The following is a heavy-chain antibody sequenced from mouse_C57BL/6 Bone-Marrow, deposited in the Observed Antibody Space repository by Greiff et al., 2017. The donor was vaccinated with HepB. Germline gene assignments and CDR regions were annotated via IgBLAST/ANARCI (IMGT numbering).Heavy chain of an antibody. D-gene: IGHD2-4*01. CDR3: ARDAYDYDNDYYAMDY. CDR1: GFTFSDFY. CDR2: SRNKANDYTT. J-gene: IGHJ4*01. V-gene: IGHV7-1*01. Sequence: EVQGVESGGGLVQSGRSLRLSCATSGFTFSDFYMEWVRQAPGKGLEWIAASRNKANDYTTEYSASVKGRFIVSRDTSQSILYLQMNALRAEDTAIYYCARDAYDYDNDYYAMDYWGQGTSVTVSS.